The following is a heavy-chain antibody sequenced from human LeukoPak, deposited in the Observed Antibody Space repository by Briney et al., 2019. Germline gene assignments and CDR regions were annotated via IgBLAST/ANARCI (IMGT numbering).Heavy chain of an antibody. CDR2: VSWNSGSI. J-gene: IGHJ4*02. CDR1: GFTFDDYA. D-gene: IGHD3-22*01. V-gene: IGHV3-9*01. CDR3: ARVSMSRGGPPRLYDSSGYYQN. Sequence: GRSLRLSCAASGFTFDDYAMHWVRQAPGKGLEWVSGVSWNSGSIGYADSVKGRFTISRDNAKNSLYLQMNSLRAEDTALYYCARVSMSRGGPPRLYDSSGYYQNWGQGTLVTVSS.